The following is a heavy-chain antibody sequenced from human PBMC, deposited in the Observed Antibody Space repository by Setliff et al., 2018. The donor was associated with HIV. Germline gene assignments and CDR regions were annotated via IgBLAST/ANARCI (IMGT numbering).Heavy chain of an antibody. CDR1: EFTFSSYA. J-gene: IGHJ3*01. CDR3: AKDSRRGDAYNVGVFDF. V-gene: IGHV3-23*01. D-gene: IGHD3-10*01. Sequence: GGSLRLSCVASEFTFSSYAMNWVRQAPGKGLGWVSTISGSGGTKYYADSVKGRFTISRDNSKNTLYLRMDSLRAEDTAIYYCAKDSRRGDAYNVGVFDFWGQGTMVTVSS. CDR2: ISGSGGTK.